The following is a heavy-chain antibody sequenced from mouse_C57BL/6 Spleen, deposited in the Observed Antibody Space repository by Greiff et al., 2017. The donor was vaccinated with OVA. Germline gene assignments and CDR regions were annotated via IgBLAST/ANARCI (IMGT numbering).Heavy chain of an antibody. Sequence: EVQLQQSVAELVRPGASVKLSCTASGFNIKNTYMHWVKQRPEQGLEWIGRIDPANGNTKYAPKFQGKATITADTSSNTAYLQLSSLTSEDTAIYYCAREGIYYYGSSYRNYAMDYWGQGTSVTVSS. D-gene: IGHD1-1*01. J-gene: IGHJ4*01. CDR3: AREGIYYYGSSYRNYAMDY. CDR2: IDPANGNT. V-gene: IGHV14-3*01. CDR1: GFNIKNTY.